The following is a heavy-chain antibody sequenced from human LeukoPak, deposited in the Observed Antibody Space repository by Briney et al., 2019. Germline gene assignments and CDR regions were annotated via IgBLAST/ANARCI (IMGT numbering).Heavy chain of an antibody. CDR3: TTDHTDRQDYYYGMDV. D-gene: IGHD4-17*01. CDR2: IKSKTDGGTT. Sequence: GGSLRLSCAASGFTFSNAWMNWVRQAPGKGLEWVGRIKSKTDGGTTDYAAPVKGRFTISRDDSKNTLYLQMNSLKTEDTAVYYCTTDHTDRQDYYYGMDVWGQGTTVTVSS. CDR1: GFTFSNAW. V-gene: IGHV3-15*07. J-gene: IGHJ6*02.